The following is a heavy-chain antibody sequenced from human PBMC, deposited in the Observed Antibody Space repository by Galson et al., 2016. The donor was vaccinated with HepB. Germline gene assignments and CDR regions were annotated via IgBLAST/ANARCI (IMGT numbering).Heavy chain of an antibody. J-gene: IGHJ3*02. CDR3: ARDPYYDSARDGFDI. D-gene: IGHD3-22*01. V-gene: IGHV4-31*03. CDR2: INYSGST. Sequence: TLSLTCRVSGGSISSDHYYWSWIRQHPGKGLEWIGYINYSGSTYYNPSLKTRITISVDTSKIQFSLKLSSVTAADTAVYYCARDPYYDSARDGFDIWGQGTMVTVSS. CDR1: GGSISSDHYY.